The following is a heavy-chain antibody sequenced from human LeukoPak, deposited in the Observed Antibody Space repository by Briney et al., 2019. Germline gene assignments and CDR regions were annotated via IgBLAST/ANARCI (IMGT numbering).Heavy chain of an antibody. CDR1: GFTFSSYV. CDR2: ISGSGDST. CDR3: AKDRPVDIVATSYFDY. Sequence: GGSLRLSCAASGFTFSSYVVSWVRQAPGKGLEWVSAISGSGDSTYYADSVKGRFTISRDNSKNTLYLQMNSLRAEDTAVYYCAKDRPVDIVATSYFDYWGQGTLVTVSS. D-gene: IGHD5-12*01. J-gene: IGHJ4*02. V-gene: IGHV3-23*01.